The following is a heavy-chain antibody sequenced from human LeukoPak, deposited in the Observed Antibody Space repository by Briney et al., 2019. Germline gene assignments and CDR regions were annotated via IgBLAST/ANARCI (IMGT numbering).Heavy chain of an antibody. D-gene: IGHD3-10*02. J-gene: IGHJ4*02. Sequence: PSETLSLTCTVSGGSVSSSSYYWGWIRQPPGKGLEWIGSIYYSGSTNNNPSLKSRVTISVDTSKNQFSLKLSSVTAADTAVYYCARRRTMFGYFAGEFDYWGQGTLVTVSS. CDR2: IYYSGST. V-gene: IGHV4-39*01. CDR3: ARRRTMFGYFAGEFDY. CDR1: GGSVSSSSYY.